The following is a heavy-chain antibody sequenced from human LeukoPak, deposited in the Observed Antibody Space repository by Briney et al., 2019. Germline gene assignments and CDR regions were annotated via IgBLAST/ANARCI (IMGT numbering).Heavy chain of an antibody. CDR2: ISGSGGST. CDR3: PTDTQLWLRSLDY. Sequence: GGSLRLSCAASGFTFSSYAMSWVRQAPGKGLEWVSAISGSGGSTYYADSVKGRFTISRDNSKNTLYLQMNSLKTEDTAVYYCPTDTQLWLRSLDYWGQGTLVTVSS. CDR1: GFTFSSYA. J-gene: IGHJ4*02. V-gene: IGHV3-23*01. D-gene: IGHD5-18*01.